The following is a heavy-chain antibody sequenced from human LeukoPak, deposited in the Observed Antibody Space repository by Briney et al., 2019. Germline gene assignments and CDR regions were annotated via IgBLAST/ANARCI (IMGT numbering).Heavy chain of an antibody. CDR1: GFTFSSYE. CDR2: ISSSGSTI. J-gene: IGHJ4*02. V-gene: IGHV3-48*03. Sequence: GGSLRLSCAASGFTFSSYEMNWFRQAPGKGLKWFSYISSSGSTIYYADSVKGPFTISRDNAKNSLYLQMNRLRDEDTAVYYCASWDLPGSGTFESDYWGQGTLVTVSS. CDR3: ASWDLPGSGTFESDY. D-gene: IGHD6-19*01.